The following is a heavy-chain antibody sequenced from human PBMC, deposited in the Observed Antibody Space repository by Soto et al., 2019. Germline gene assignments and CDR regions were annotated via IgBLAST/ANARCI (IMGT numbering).Heavy chain of an antibody. V-gene: IGHV3-21*01. CDR1: GFIFTSYS. CDR3: ARDSGSSSDYYGMDV. Sequence: GGSLRLSCAASGFIFTSYSMNWVRQAPGKGLEWVSSISSSSSYIYYADSVKGRFTISRDNAKNSLYLQMSSLRAEVTAVYYCARDSGSSSDYYGMDVWGQGTTVTVSS. D-gene: IGHD6-13*01. CDR2: ISSSSSYI. J-gene: IGHJ6*02.